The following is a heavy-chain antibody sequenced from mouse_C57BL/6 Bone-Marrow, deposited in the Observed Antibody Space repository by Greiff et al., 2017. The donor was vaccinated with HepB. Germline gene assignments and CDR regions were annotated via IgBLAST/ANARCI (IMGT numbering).Heavy chain of an antibody. CDR2: ISSGGSYT. Sequence: EVQLQESGGDLVKPGGSLKLSCAASGFTFSSYGMSWVRQTPDKRLEWVATISSGGSYTYYPDSVKGRFTISRDNAKNTLYLQMSSLKCEDTAMYYCARKLSRDYFEYWGKGTTLTVAS. J-gene: IGHJ2*01. CDR1: GFTFSSYG. CDR3: ARKLSRDYFEY. V-gene: IGHV5-6*01.